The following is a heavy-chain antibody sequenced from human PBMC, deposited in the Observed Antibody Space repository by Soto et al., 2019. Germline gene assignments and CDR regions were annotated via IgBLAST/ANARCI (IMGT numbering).Heavy chain of an antibody. J-gene: IGHJ5*02. D-gene: IGHD3-22*01. CDR3: ARITMISWFDP. V-gene: IGHV4-59*08. CDR1: GGSISSYY. Sequence: SETLSLTCTVSGGSISSYYWSWIRQPPGKGLEWIGYIYYSGSTNYNPSLKSRVTISVDTSKNQFSLKLSSVTAADTAVYYCARITMISWFDPWGQGTPVTVSS. CDR2: IYYSGST.